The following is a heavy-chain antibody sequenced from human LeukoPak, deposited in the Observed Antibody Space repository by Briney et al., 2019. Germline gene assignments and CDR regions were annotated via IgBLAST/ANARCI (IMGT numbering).Heavy chain of an antibody. CDR2: IYTSGST. Sequence: PSETLSLTCTVSGGSISSYYWSWIRQPPGKGLEWIGYIYTSGSTNYNPTLKSRVTISVDTSKNQFSLKLSSVTAADTAVYYCASSTRAHNWFDPWGQGTLVTVSS. V-gene: IGHV4-4*09. CDR1: GGSISSYY. J-gene: IGHJ5*02. CDR3: ASSTRAHNWFDP.